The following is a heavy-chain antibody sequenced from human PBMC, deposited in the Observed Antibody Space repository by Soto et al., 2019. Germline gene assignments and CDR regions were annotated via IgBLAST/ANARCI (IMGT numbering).Heavy chain of an antibody. Sequence: GGSLRLSCAASGFTFSSYAMSWVRQAPGKGLEWVSAISGSGGSTYYADSVKGRFTISRDNSKNTLYLQMNSLRAEDTAVYYCAKAGPAYYDFWSGNRKYYGMDVWGQGTTVTVSS. V-gene: IGHV3-23*01. J-gene: IGHJ6*02. CDR3: AKAGPAYYDFWSGNRKYYGMDV. CDR2: ISGSGGST. D-gene: IGHD3-3*01. CDR1: GFTFSSYA.